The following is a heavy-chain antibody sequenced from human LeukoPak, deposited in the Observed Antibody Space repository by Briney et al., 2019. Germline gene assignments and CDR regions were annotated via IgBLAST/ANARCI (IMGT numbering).Heavy chain of an antibody. V-gene: IGHV1-69*13. CDR1: GGTFSSYA. Sequence: ASVKVSCKASGGTFSSYAISWVRQAPGQGLEWMGGIIPIFGTANYAQKFQGRVTITADESTSTAYMELSSLRSEDTAVYYCANFPRIVITPENFDPWGQGTLVTVSS. CDR2: IIPIFGTA. J-gene: IGHJ5*02. CDR3: ANFPRIVITPENFDP. D-gene: IGHD3-10*01.